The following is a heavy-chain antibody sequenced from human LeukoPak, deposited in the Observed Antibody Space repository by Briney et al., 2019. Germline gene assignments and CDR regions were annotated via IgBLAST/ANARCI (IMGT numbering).Heavy chain of an antibody. Sequence: XXXSGFTXXSYSMNWVRQAPGKGLEWVSSISSSSSYIYYADSVKGRFTISREXAKNSLYLQMNSLRAEDTAVYYXXXXXXXQRGYYYYYMDVWGKGTTVTVSS. V-gene: IGHV3-21*01. CDR2: ISSSSSYI. J-gene: IGHJ6*03. CDR1: GFTXXSYS. CDR3: XXXXXXQRGYYYYYMDV.